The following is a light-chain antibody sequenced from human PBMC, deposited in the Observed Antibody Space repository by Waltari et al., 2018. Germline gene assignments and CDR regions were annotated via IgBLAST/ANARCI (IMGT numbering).Light chain of an antibody. CDR1: QFVKNN. CDR3: QEYDSLPVT. CDR2: KAS. V-gene: IGKV1-5*03. Sequence: DIQMTQSPSTLSASVGDRVTITCRASQFVKNNLAWYQQKPAKAPKILIHKASRLESGVPSRFSGSGFGTEFTLTISSLQPDDFATYYCQEYDSLPVTFGGGTKVEIK. J-gene: IGKJ4*01.